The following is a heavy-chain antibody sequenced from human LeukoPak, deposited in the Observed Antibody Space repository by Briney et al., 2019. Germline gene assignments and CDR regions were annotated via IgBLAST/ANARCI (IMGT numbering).Heavy chain of an antibody. J-gene: IGHJ4*02. Sequence: SETLSLTCAVYGGSFSGYYWSWIRQPPGKGLEWIGEINHSGSTNYNPSLKSRVTISVDTSKNQFSLKLSSVTAADTAVYYCARLRSNTLRGYSYGYELDYWGQGTLVTVSS. D-gene: IGHD5-18*01. CDR3: ARLRSNTLRGYSYGYELDY. V-gene: IGHV4-34*01. CDR2: INHSGST. CDR1: GGSFSGYY.